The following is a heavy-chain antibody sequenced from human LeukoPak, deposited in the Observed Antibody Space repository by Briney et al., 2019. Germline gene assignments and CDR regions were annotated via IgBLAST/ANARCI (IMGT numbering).Heavy chain of an antibody. CDR3: ASIPAGSRIAVAGLGVDY. V-gene: IGHV1-2*06. J-gene: IGHJ4*02. D-gene: IGHD6-19*01. CDR2: INPNSGGT. Sequence: ASVKVSCKASGYTFTGYYMHWVRQAPGQELEWMGRINPNSGGTNYAQKFQGRVTMTRDTSISTAYMELSRLRSDDTAVYYCASIPAGSRIAVAGLGVDYWGQGTLVTVSS. CDR1: GYTFTGYY.